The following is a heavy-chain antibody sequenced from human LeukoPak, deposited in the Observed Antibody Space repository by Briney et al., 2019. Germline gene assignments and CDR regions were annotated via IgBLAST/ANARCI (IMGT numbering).Heavy chain of an antibody. J-gene: IGHJ4*02. D-gene: IGHD5-24*01. CDR3: ARDSRDGYNLPDY. Sequence: SVKVSCKASGGTFTSYYMHWVRQAPGQGLEWMGGITPIFGTANYAQKFQGRVTITADESTSTAYMELSSLRSEDTAVYYCARDSRDGYNLPDYWGQGTLVTVSS. CDR1: GGTFTSYY. V-gene: IGHV1-69*13. CDR2: ITPIFGTA.